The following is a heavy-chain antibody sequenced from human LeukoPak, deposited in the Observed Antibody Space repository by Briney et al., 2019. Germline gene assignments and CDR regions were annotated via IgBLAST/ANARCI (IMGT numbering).Heavy chain of an antibody. CDR2: IIPIFGTA. Sequence: ASVKVSCRASGYTFTGYYMHWVRQAPGQGLEWMGGIIPIFGTANYAQKFQGRVTITADESTSTAYMELSSLKSEDTAMYYCARCPIAVAGIRSQNWFDPWGQGTLVTVSS. D-gene: IGHD6-19*01. J-gene: IGHJ5*02. CDR1: GYTFTGYY. V-gene: IGHV1-69*13. CDR3: ARCPIAVAGIRSQNWFDP.